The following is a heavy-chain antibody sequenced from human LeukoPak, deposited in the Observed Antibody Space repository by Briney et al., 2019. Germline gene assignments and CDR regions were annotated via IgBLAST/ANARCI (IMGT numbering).Heavy chain of an antibody. D-gene: IGHD1-26*01. CDR2: INHSGST. J-gene: IGHJ6*03. V-gene: IGHV4-34*01. CDR1: GGSFSGYY. Sequence: SETLSLTCAVYGGSFSGYYWSWIRQPPGKGLEWIGEINHSGSTNYNPSLKSRVTISVDTSKNQFSLKLSSVTAADTAVYYCARGPSIVGTTIGYYYMDVWGKGTTVTVSS. CDR3: ARGPSIVGTTIGYYYMDV.